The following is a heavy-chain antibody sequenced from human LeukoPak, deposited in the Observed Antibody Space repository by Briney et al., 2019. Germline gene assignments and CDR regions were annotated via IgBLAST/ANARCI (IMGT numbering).Heavy chain of an antibody. CDR3: ASQYSSAWYGNAFDI. CDR1: GGSISSSTYY. V-gene: IGHV4-39*01. J-gene: IGHJ3*02. Sequence: SETLSLTCAVSGGSISSSTYYWGWIRQPPGKGLEWIGSIYYSGSTYYNPSLKSRVTISVDTSKNQFSLRLSSVTAADTAVYYCASQYSSAWYGNAFDIWGQGTLVTVSS. D-gene: IGHD6-19*01. CDR2: IYYSGST.